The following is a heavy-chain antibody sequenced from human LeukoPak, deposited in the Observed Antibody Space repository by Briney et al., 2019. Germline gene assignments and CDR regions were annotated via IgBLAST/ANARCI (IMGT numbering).Heavy chain of an antibody. Sequence: SETLSLTCTVSGYSISTGFYWGCIRQPPGKGLEWIGTIHGGGTTNYNPSLKSRLTLSVDTSKNQFTLNLSSLTVADTAIYYCATVYIYGRSHFDYWGQGTLVTVSS. J-gene: IGHJ4*02. CDR2: IHGGGTT. CDR3: ATVYIYGRSHFDY. V-gene: IGHV4-38-2*02. D-gene: IGHD5-18*01. CDR1: GYSISTGFY.